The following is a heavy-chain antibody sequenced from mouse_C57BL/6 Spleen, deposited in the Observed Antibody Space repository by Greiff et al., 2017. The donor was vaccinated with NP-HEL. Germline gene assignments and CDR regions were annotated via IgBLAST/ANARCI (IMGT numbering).Heavy chain of an antibody. V-gene: IGHV1-64*01. Sequence: QVQLQQPGAELVKPGASVKLSCKASGYTFTSYWMHWVKQRPGQGLEWIGMIHPNSGSTNYNEKFKSKAKLTVDKSSSTAYMQLSSLTSEDSAVYYCASGEDYGNSFAYWGQGTLVTVSA. D-gene: IGHD2-1*01. CDR3: ASGEDYGNSFAY. CDR1: GYTFTSYW. CDR2: IHPNSGST. J-gene: IGHJ3*01.